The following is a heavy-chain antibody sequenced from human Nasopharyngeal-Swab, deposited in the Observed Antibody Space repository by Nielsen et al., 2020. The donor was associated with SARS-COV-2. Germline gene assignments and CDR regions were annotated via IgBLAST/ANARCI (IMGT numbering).Heavy chain of an antibody. D-gene: IGHD6-19*01. Sequence: GESLKISCAASGFTFSSYSMNWVRQAPGKGLEWVSYISSSSSTIYYADSVKGRFTISRDNAKNSLYLQMNSLRAEDTAVYYCARDRGAVAGHYYFDYWGQGTLVTVSS. CDR3: ARDRGAVAGHYYFDY. CDR2: ISSSSSTI. CDR1: GFTFSSYS. J-gene: IGHJ4*02. V-gene: IGHV3-48*01.